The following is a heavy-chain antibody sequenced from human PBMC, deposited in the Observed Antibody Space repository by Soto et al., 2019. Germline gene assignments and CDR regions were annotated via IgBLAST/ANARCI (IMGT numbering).Heavy chain of an antibody. V-gene: IGHV3-30*18. CDR2: ISYDGSNK. CDR3: AKRPDSSGYYSSDY. J-gene: IGHJ4*02. CDR1: GCTFSSYG. D-gene: IGHD3-22*01. Sequence: SLRLSCAAYGCTFSSYGMHWVRQAPGKGLEWVAVISYDGSNKYYADSVKGRFTISRDNSKNTLYLQMNSLRAEDTAVYYCAKRPDSSGYYSSDYWGQGTLVTVSS.